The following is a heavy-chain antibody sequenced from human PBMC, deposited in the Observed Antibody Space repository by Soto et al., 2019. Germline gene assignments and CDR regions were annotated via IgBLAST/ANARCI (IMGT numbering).Heavy chain of an antibody. J-gene: IGHJ4*02. Sequence: ASVKVSCKASGGTFSSYAISWVRQAPGQGLEWMGGIIPIFGTANYAQKFQGRVTITADESTSTAYMELSSLRSEDTAVYYCARSPLGNDYVWGSYRFDYWGQGTLVTVS. CDR2: IIPIFGTA. CDR3: ARSPLGNDYVWGSYRFDY. D-gene: IGHD3-16*02. V-gene: IGHV1-69*13. CDR1: GGTFSSYA.